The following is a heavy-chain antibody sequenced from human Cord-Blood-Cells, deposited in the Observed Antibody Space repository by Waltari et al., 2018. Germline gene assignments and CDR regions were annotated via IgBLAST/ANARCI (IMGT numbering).Heavy chain of an antibody. CDR1: GFTFSNAW. CDR2: IKSKTDGGTT. D-gene: IGHD3-3*01. CDR3: TTVAYYDFWSGYYDAFDI. J-gene: IGHJ3*02. V-gene: IGHV3-15*01. Sequence: EVQLVESGGGLVKPGGSLRLSCAASGFTFSNAWMSWVRQAPGKELEWVGRIKSKTDGGTTDYAAPVKGRFTISRDDSKNTLYLQMNSLKTEDTAVYYCTTVAYYDFWSGYYDAFDIWGQGTMVTVSS.